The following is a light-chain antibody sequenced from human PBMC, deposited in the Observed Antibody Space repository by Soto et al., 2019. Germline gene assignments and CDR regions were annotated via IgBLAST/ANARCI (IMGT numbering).Light chain of an antibody. J-gene: IGLJ3*02. CDR2: EVN. V-gene: IGLV2-14*01. Sequence: QSVLTQPPSASGTPGQRVTISCTGTSSDIGGYNYVSWYQQFPGKAPKLMISEVNNRPSGVSSRFSGSRSGNTASLTISGVQAEDEAAYYCSSYTSSGTWVFGGGTKLTVL. CDR1: SSDIGGYNY. CDR3: SSYTSSGTWV.